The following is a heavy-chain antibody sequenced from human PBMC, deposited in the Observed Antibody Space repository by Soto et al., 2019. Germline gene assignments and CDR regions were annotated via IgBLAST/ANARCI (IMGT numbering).Heavy chain of an antibody. Sequence: ASVKVSCKSSGYTFTSYGISCVRQATGQGLEWMGWMNANSGNTGYAQKFQGRVTMTRNTSISTAYMELSSLRSEDTAVYYCARLLLRGSGSDYWGQGTLVTVSS. CDR2: MNANSGNT. CDR1: GYTFTSYG. J-gene: IGHJ4*02. CDR3: ARLLLRGSGSDY. V-gene: IGHV1-8*02. D-gene: IGHD3-10*01.